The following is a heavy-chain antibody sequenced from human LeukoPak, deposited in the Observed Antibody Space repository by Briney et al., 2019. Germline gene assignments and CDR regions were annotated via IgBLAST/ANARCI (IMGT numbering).Heavy chain of an antibody. CDR3: ARDKLAGAVTGSLFDY. CDR2: IKQDGSEN. Sequence: GGSLRLSCAGSGFTFSGSWMSWVRQAPGKGLESVASIKQDGSENYYVDSVKGRFTISRDNAKNSLSLQMNSLRVEDTAMYYCARDKLAGAVTGSLFDYWGQGTLVTVSS. D-gene: IGHD6-19*01. J-gene: IGHJ4*02. V-gene: IGHV3-7*03. CDR1: GFTFSGSW.